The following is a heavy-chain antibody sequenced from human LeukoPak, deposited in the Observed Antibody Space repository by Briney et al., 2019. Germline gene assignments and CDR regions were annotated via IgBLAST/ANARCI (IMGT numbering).Heavy chain of an antibody. CDR3: ARLLYDSRGYYYFDY. CDR2: IHFSGNT. CDR1: GGSIRSSSYY. J-gene: IGHJ4*02. V-gene: IGHV4-39*01. Sequence: SETLSLTCTVSGGSIRSSSYYWGWIRQAPGKGLAWIASIHFSGNTYHNPSLRSRVTMSVDTSKNQFSLKLSSVTVADAAVYYCARLLYDSRGYYYFDYWGQGTLVTVSS. D-gene: IGHD3-22*01.